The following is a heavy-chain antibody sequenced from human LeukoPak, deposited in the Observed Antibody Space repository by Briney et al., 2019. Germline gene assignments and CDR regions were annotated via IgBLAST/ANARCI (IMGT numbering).Heavy chain of an antibody. V-gene: IGHV1-46*01. CDR2: INPSGGST. CDR1: GYTFTSYY. Sequence: ASVKVSCKASGYTFTSYYMHWVRHAPGQGLEWMGIINPSGGSTSYAQKFQGRVTMTRDTSTSTVYMELSSLRSEDTAVYYCARDPGLYMVAHYYYYYMDVWGKGTTVTVSS. D-gene: IGHD5-12*01. J-gene: IGHJ6*03. CDR3: ARDPGLYMVAHYYYYYMDV.